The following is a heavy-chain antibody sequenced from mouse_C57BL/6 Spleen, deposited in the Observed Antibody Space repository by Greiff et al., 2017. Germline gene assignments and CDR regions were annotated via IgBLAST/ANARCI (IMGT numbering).Heavy chain of an antibody. J-gene: IGHJ4*01. CDR1: GYSITSGYY. Sequence: EVKLMESGPGLVKPSQSLSLTCSVPGYSITSGYYWNWIRQFPGNKLEWMGYISYDGSNNYNPSLKNLISITRDTSKNQFFLKLNSVTTEDTATYYCAYYYGSPYAMDYWGQGTSVTVSS. D-gene: IGHD1-1*01. V-gene: IGHV3-6*01. CDR3: AYYYGSPYAMDY. CDR2: ISYDGSN.